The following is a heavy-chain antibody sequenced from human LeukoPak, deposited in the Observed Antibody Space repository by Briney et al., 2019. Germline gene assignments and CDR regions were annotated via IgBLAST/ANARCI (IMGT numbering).Heavy chain of an antibody. V-gene: IGHV4-59*01. CDR1: GGSISSYY. CDR3: ARDKEVEYWYFDL. CDR2: IYYSGST. Sequence: SETLSLTCTVSGGSISSYYWSWIRQPPGKGLEWIGYIYYSGSTNYNPSLKSRVTISVDTSKNQFSLKLSSVTAADTAVYYCARDKEVEYWYFDLWGRGTLVTVSS. J-gene: IGHJ2*01.